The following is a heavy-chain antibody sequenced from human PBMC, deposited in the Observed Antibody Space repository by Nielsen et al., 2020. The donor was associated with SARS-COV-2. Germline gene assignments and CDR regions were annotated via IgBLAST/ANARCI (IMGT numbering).Heavy chain of an antibody. V-gene: IGHV1-46*01. Sequence: ASVKVSCKASGYTFTNYYMHWVRQAPGQGLEWMGIINTSDGSTTYAQKFQGRVTITADKSTSTAYMELSSLRSEDTAVYYCARHGSGREFDYWGQGTLVTVSS. D-gene: IGHD1-26*01. J-gene: IGHJ4*02. CDR2: INTSDGST. CDR1: GYTFTNYY. CDR3: ARHGSGREFDY.